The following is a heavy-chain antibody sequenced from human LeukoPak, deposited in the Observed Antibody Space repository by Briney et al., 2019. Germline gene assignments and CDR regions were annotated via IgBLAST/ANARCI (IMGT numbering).Heavy chain of an antibody. V-gene: IGHV3-23*01. CDR3: ARETTYDAFDI. Sequence: GGSLRLSCAASAITFSTYAMSWVRQAPGKGLECVSVISGGAGSTYYADSVKGRFTISRDNSKNTLYLQMNSLRAEDTAVYYCARETTYDAFDIWGQGTMVTVSS. CDR2: ISGGAGST. D-gene: IGHD4-17*01. CDR1: AITFSTYA. J-gene: IGHJ3*02.